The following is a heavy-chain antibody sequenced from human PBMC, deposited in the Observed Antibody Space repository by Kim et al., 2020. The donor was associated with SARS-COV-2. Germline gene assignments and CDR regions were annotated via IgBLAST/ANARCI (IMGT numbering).Heavy chain of an antibody. CDR2: ISSSSSYT. J-gene: IGHJ3*02. D-gene: IGHD3-22*01. CDR3: ARVTDWSSGYYDAFDI. V-gene: IGHV3-11*05. Sequence: GGSLRLSCAASGFTFSDYYMSWIRQAPGKGLEWVSYISSSSSYTNYADSVKGRFTISRDNAKNSLYLQMNSLRAEDTAVYYCARVTDWSSGYYDAFDIWGQGTMVTVSS. CDR1: GFTFSDYY.